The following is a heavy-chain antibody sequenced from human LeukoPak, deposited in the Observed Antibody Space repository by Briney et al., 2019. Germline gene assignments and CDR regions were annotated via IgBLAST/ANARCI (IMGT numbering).Heavy chain of an antibody. V-gene: IGHV3-48*01. D-gene: IGHD3-9*01. CDR2: ISTSSNTI. J-gene: IGHJ4*02. CDR3: AGGELRYFDWLSPSGY. Sequence: GGSLRLSCAASGFTFSRFSMNWVRQAPGKGLEWVSYISTSSNTIYYADSVKGRFTISRDNAKNSLFLQMNSLRAEDTAVYYCAGGELRYFDWLSPSGYWGQGTLVTVSS. CDR1: GFTFSRFS.